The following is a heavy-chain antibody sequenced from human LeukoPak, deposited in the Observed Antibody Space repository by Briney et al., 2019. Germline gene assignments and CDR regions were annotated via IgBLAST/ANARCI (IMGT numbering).Heavy chain of an antibody. CDR1: GFTFSSYS. CDR3: ASYGSGGEFDY. D-gene: IGHD3-16*01. V-gene: IGHV3-21*04. Sequence: GGSLRLSCAASGFTFSSYSMNWVRQAPGKGLEWVSSISSSSSYIYYADSVKGRFTISRDNAKNSLYLQMNSLRAEDTALYHCASYGSGGEFDYWGQGTLVTVSS. J-gene: IGHJ4*02. CDR2: ISSSSSYI.